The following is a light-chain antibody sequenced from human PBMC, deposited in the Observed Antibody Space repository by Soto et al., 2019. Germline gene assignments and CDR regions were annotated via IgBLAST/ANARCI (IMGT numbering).Light chain of an antibody. V-gene: IGKV1-5*01. CDR2: DAS. CDR3: QQYNSYSRT. CDR1: QSISSW. Sequence: DIQMTQSPSTLSASVGDRVTITCRASQSISSWLAWYQQKPGKAPKLLIYDASSLASGVPSRFSGSGSGTEFTLTISSLQPDDFATYYCQQYNSYSRTFGQGTKVDI. J-gene: IGKJ1*01.